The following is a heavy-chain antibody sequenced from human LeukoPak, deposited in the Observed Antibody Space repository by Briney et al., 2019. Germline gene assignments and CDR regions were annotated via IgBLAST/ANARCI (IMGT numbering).Heavy chain of an antibody. Sequence: SETLSLTCTVSSDSFSGYLWAWIGQPPGRGLEWIGYVSDSGSTNYNASLKSRLSISLDTAKNQFSLKLRSVTAADTAVYFCAISHGLYWGQGILVTVSS. V-gene: IGHV4-59*01. CDR2: VSDSGST. CDR3: AISHGLY. J-gene: IGHJ4*02. CDR1: SDSFSGYL.